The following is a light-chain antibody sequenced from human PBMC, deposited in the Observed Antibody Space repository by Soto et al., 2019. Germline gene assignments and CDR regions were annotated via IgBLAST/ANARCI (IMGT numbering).Light chain of an antibody. CDR2: DAS. CDR1: QDITNY. Sequence: DIQMTQSPSSLSASVGDRVTITCQASQDITNYLNWYQQKPGKAPKLLIYDASNLETGVPSRFSGRGSATDFTFTISSLQPEDIATYYCQQYDDLPITFGQGTRLDIK. CDR3: QQYDDLPIT. V-gene: IGKV1-33*01. J-gene: IGKJ5*01.